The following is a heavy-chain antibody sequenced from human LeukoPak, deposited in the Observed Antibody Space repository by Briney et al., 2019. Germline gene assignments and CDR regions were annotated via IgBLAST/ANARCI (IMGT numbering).Heavy chain of an antibody. D-gene: IGHD3-16*01. Sequence: PSETLSLTCAVSGYSISSGYYWGWIRQPPGKGLEWIGSIYRSGGTNYNPSLRSRVTMSVDTSKNQLSLNLSSVTAADTAVYYCVRLFGSDGKNCFDAWGQGTLVTVSS. CDR1: GYSISSGYY. V-gene: IGHV4-38-2*01. CDR3: VRLFGSDGKNCFDA. CDR2: IYRSGGT. J-gene: IGHJ5*02.